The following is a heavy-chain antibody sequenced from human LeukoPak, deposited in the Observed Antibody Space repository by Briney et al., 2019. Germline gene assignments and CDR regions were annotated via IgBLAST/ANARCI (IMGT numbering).Heavy chain of an antibody. CDR2: INHSGST. J-gene: IGHJ3*02. CDR3: SYDSSGYYNRGKEILDAFDI. D-gene: IGHD3-22*01. Sequence: SETLSLTCAVYGGSFSGYYWSWIRQPPGKGLEWIGEINHSGSTNYNPSLKSRVTISVDTSKNQFSLKLSSVTAADTAVYYCSYDSSGYYNRGKEILDAFDIWGQGTMVTVSS. CDR1: GGSFSGYY. V-gene: IGHV4-34*01.